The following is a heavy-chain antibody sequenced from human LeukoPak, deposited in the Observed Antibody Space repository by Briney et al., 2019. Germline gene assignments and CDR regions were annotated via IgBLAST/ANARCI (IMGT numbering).Heavy chain of an antibody. CDR1: GGSISSGGYY. CDR3: AQSVYDYVWGSYRENWFDP. V-gene: IGHV4-31*03. J-gene: IGHJ5*02. Sequence: SQTLSLTCTVSGGSISSGGYYWSWIRQHPGRGLEWIVYIYYSGSTYYNPSLKSRVTISVDTSKNQFSLKLSSVTAADTAVYYCAQSVYDYVWGSYRENWFDPWGQGTLVTVSS. D-gene: IGHD3-16*02. CDR2: IYYSGST.